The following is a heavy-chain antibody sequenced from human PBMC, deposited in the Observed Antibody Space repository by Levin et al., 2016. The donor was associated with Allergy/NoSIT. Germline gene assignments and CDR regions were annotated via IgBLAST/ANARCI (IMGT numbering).Heavy chain of an antibody. CDR1: GGSISSSSSY. V-gene: IGHV4-61*05. D-gene: IGHD3-10*01. Sequence: SETLSLTCTVSGGSISSSSSYWGWIRQPPGKGLEWIGYIYYSGSTNYNPSLRSRVTISVDTSENQFSLKLSSVTAADTAIYYCARHYDSGTYPFDYWGQGSLVTVSS. CDR3: ARHYDSGTYPFDY. J-gene: IGHJ4*02. CDR2: IYYSGST.